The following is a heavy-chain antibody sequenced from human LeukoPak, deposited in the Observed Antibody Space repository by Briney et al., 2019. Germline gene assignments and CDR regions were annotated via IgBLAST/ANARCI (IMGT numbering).Heavy chain of an antibody. CDR3: ARGPDIVVVVAATLDWYFDL. D-gene: IGHD2-15*01. CDR1: GGSFSGYY. V-gene: IGHV4-34*01. CDR2: INHSGST. Sequence: MPSETLSLTCAVYGGSFSGYYWSWIRQPPGKGLEWIGEINHSGSTNYNPSLKSRVTISVDTSKNQFSLKLSPVTAADTAVYYCARGPDIVVVVAATLDWYFDLWGRGTLVTVSS. J-gene: IGHJ2*01.